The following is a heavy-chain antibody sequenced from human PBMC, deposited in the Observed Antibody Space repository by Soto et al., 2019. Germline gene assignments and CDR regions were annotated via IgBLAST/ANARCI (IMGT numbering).Heavy chain of an antibody. CDR3: AHPRGRAAARRTWYFDL. Sequence: SGPTLVNPTHTLTLTCTFCGFSLSTSGVGVGWIRQPPGKALDWLALIYWNDDKRYSPSLKSRLTITKDTSKNQVVLTMTNVDNVEASAYYCAHPRGRAAARRTWYFDLWGRGTLVTVSS. CDR2: IYWNDDK. V-gene: IGHV2-5*01. D-gene: IGHD6-13*01. J-gene: IGHJ2*01. CDR1: GFSLSTSGVG.